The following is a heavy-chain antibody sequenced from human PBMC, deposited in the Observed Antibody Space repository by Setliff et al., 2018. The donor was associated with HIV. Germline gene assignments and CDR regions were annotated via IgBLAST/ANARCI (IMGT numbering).Heavy chain of an antibody. D-gene: IGHD2-8*01. CDR1: GYSFSNYW. J-gene: IGHJ6*02. CDR2: IYPGDSDT. Sequence: GESLKISCKGSGYSFSNYWIGWVRQMPGKGLEWMGIIYPGDSDTRYSPFFQGQVPISADMYISTACLQWSSLEASDTAMYYCARHCNSGSCYKGNGHYGMADWGQGTTVTVSS. CDR3: ARHCNSGSCYKGNGHYGMAD. V-gene: IGHV5-51*01.